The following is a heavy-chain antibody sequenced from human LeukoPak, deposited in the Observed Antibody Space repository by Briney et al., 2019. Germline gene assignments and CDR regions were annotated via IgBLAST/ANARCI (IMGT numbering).Heavy chain of an antibody. CDR3: ARDPGRGLDY. J-gene: IGHJ4*02. D-gene: IGHD3-16*01. CDR2: ISYDGSNK. CDR1: GFTFSTYG. V-gene: IGHV3-30*03. Sequence: GGSLRLSCAASGFTFSTYGIHWVRQAPGKGLEWVAVISYDGSNKYYADSVKGRFTISRDNSKNTLYLQMNSLRAEDTAVYYCARDPGRGLDYWGQGTLVTVSS.